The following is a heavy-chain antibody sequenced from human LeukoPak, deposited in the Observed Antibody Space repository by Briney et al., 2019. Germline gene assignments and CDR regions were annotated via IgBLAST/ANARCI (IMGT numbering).Heavy chain of an antibody. CDR1: GGSISSYY. D-gene: IGHD6-19*01. CDR3: ATGYSSGWFDY. CDR2: IYYSGST. J-gene: IGHJ4*02. V-gene: IGHV4-59*08. Sequence: SETPSLTCTVSGGSISSYYWSWIRQPPGKGLEWIGYIYYSGSTNYNPSLKSRVTISVDTSKNQFSLKLSSVTAADTAVYYCATGYSSGWFDYWGQGTLVTVSS.